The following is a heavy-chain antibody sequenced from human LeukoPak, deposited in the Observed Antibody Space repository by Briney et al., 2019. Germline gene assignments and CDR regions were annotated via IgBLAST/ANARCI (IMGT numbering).Heavy chain of an antibody. J-gene: IGHJ6*02. CDR2: IWYDGTNK. CDR3: ARDLTYCSGGSFICYYYYGMDV. CDR1: GFTFSSYG. D-gene: IGHD2-15*01. Sequence: PGGSLRLSCAASGFTFSSYGMHWVRQAPGKGLEWVAVIWYDGTNKYYADSVKGRFTISRDNSKNTLFLQMNSLRAEDTAVYYCARDLTYCSGGSFICYYYYGMDVWGQGTTVTVSS. V-gene: IGHV3-33*01.